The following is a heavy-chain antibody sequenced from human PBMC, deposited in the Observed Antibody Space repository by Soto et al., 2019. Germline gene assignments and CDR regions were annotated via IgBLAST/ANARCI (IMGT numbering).Heavy chain of an antibody. CDR2: ISGTGANT. CDR3: ATLRFCTSSSCYGREGGY. V-gene: IGHV3-23*01. CDR1: GFTFNSYA. Sequence: EVQLLESGGCLVQPGGSLRLSCAASGFTFNSYAMSWVRQVPGKGLEWVSAISGTGANTYYADSVKGRFTISRDNSKNTLYLQMNSLRAVDAAVYYCATLRFCTSSSCYGREGGYWGQGTLVTVSS. J-gene: IGHJ4*02. D-gene: IGHD2-2*01.